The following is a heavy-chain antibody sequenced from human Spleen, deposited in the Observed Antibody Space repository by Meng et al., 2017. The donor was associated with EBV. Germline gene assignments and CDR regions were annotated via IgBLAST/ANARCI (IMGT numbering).Heavy chain of an antibody. CDR2: ISPYTGKT. CDR1: GYKFMTYG. D-gene: IGHD5-24*01. V-gene: IGHV1-18*01. CDR3: ATDAEWLQLWYFAY. J-gene: IGHJ4*02. Sequence: LGPSGQEVKRPGCAVKVACKASGYKFMTYGISWVRQDPGQGLEWMGWISPYTGKTNYAQKVQGRVTMTTDTSTSTAYMELKGLRSDDTAVYYCATDAEWLQLWYFAYWGQGTLVTVSS.